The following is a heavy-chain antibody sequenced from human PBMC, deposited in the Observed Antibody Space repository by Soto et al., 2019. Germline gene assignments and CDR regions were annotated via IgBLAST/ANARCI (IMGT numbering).Heavy chain of an antibody. CDR2: IIPIFGTA. CDR1: GGTFSSYA. V-gene: IGHV1-69*13. CDR3: ARDLGYSGYEVRSDRNWFDP. Sequence: ASVKVSCKASGGTFSSYAISWVRQAPGQGVRWMGGIIPIFGTANYAQKLQGRVTITANESTSTAYMELSSLRSEDTAVYYCARDLGYSGYEVRSDRNWFDPWGQGTLVTVSS. J-gene: IGHJ5*02. D-gene: IGHD5-12*01.